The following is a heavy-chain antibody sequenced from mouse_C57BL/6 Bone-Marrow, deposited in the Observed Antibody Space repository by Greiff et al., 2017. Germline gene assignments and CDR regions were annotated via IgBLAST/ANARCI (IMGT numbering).Heavy chain of an antibody. Sequence: DVKLQESGGGLVKPGGSLKLSCAASGFTFSDYGMHWVRQAPEKGLEWVAYISSGSSTIYYADTVKGRFTISRDNAKNTLFLQMTSLRSEDTAMYYCARGYYSIYWGQGTTLTVSS. CDR2: ISSGSSTI. J-gene: IGHJ2*01. D-gene: IGHD1-1*01. CDR1: GFTFSDYG. V-gene: IGHV5-17*01. CDR3: ARGYYSIY.